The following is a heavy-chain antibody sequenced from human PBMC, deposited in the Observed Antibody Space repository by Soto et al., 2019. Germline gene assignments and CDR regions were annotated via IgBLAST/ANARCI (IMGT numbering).Heavy chain of an antibody. J-gene: IGHJ4*02. CDR1: GGSVNSGSYY. D-gene: IGHD2-8*01. CDR2: IYYSGST. CDR3: ARWGMLMAD. V-gene: IGHV4-61*01. Sequence: QVQLQESGPGLVKPSETLSLTCTVSGGSVNSGSYYWSWIRQPPGKGLEWIGYIYYSGSTNYNPSLKSRVTISVDTSKNQFSLKLSSVTAADTAVYYCARWGMLMADWGQGTLVTVSS.